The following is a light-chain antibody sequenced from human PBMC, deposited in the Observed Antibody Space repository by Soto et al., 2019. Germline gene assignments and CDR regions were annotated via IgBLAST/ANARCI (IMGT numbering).Light chain of an antibody. CDR2: DDS. Sequence: SSELTQPPSVSVAPGQTARIHCGGNNIGSKSAHWYQQKPGQAPVLVVYDDSDRPSGIPERFSGSNSGNTATLTISRVGAGDEADYYCQVWDSSRGVFGGGTKLTVL. CDR3: QVWDSSRGV. V-gene: IGLV3-21*02. CDR1: NIGSKS. J-gene: IGLJ3*02.